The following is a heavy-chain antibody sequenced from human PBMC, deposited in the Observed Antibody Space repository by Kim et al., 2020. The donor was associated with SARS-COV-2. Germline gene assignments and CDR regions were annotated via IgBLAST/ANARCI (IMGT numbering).Heavy chain of an antibody. CDR3: AKDAYDSSGYYFGFDS. V-gene: IGHV3-23*01. J-gene: IGHJ4*02. CDR1: GFTFRSSA. Sequence: GGSLRLSCAASGFTFRSSALSFFRPSPVPGLEWFSIISGSGCSTYYADSVKGRFTISRDNSKSTLYLQMNNLRAEDTAVYYCAKDAYDSSGYYFGFDSWGQGTLVTVSS. CDR2: ISGSGCST. D-gene: IGHD3-22*01.